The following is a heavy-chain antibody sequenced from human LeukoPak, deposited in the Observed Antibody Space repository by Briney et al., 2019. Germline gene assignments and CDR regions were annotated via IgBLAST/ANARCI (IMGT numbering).Heavy chain of an antibody. J-gene: IGHJ4*02. D-gene: IGHD3-22*01. CDR2: ISGSGGST. CDR3: AKDRPDDSSGYYYAHYFDY. Sequence: HPGGSLRLSCAASGFTFSSYAMSWVRQAPGKGLEWVSAISGSGGSTYYADSVKGRFTISRDNSKNTLYLQMNSLRAEDTAVYYCAKDRPDDSSGYYYAHYFDYWGQGTLVTVSS. CDR1: GFTFSSYA. V-gene: IGHV3-23*01.